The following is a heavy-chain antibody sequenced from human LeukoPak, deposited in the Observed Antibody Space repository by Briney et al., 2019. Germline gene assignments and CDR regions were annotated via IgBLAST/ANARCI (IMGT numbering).Heavy chain of an antibody. D-gene: IGHD5-18*01. CDR3: ARYPPHTAPH. J-gene: IGHJ4*02. V-gene: IGHV3-21*01. CDR1: GFTFSSYS. CDR2: ISSSSSYI. Sequence: GGSLRLSCAASGFTFSSYSMTWVRQAPGKGLEWVSSISSSSSYIYYADSVKGRFTISRDNAKNSLYLQMNSLRAEDTAVYYCARYPPHTAPHWGQGTLVTVSS.